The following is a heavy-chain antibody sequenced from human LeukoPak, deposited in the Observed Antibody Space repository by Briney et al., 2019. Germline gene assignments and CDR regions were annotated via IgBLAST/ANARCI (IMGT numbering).Heavy chain of an antibody. CDR2: ISAYNGNT. Sequence: ASVKVSCKASGYTFTSYGISWVRQAPGQGLEWMGWISAYNGNTNYAQKLQGRVTMTTDTSTSTAYMELRSLRSDDTAVYYCARDPGDIAVAASTPGSYYYYYMDVWGKGTTVTVSS. CDR1: GYTFTSYG. CDR3: ARDPGDIAVAASTPGSYYYYYMDV. J-gene: IGHJ6*03. D-gene: IGHD6-19*01. V-gene: IGHV1-18*01.